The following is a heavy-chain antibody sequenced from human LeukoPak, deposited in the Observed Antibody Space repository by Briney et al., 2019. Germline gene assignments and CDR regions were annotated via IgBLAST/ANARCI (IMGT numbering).Heavy chain of an antibody. CDR1: GGSFSGYY. J-gene: IGHJ4*02. CDR3: ARLNAWGYFDY. V-gene: IGHV4-34*01. D-gene: IGHD3-16*01. CDR2: INHSGST. Sequence: PSETLSLTCAVYGGSFSGYYWSWIRQPPGKGLEWIGEINHSGSTNYNPSLKSRVTISVDTSKNQFSLKLSSVTAADTAVYYCARLNAWGYFDYWGQGTLVTVSS.